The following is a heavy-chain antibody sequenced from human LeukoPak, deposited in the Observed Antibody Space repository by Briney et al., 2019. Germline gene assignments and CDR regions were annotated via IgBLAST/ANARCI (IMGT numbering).Heavy chain of an antibody. Sequence: SVKVSCKASGGTFSSYAISWVRQAPGQGLEWMGRIIPILGIANYAQKFQGRVTITADESTSTAYMELSSLRSEDTAVYYCARGRGIAANDAFDIWGQGTMVTVSS. V-gene: IGHV1-69*04. D-gene: IGHD2-15*01. J-gene: IGHJ3*02. CDR1: GGTFSSYA. CDR2: IIPILGIA. CDR3: ARGRGIAANDAFDI.